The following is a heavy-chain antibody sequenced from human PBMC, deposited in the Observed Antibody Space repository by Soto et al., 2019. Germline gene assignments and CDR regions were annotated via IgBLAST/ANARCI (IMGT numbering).Heavy chain of an antibody. Sequence: QVQLQESGPGLVKPSQTLSLTCTVSGGSISSGDYYWSWIRQPPGKGLEWIGYIYYSGSTYYNPSPKSRVTISVDTSKNQFSLKLSSVTAADTAVYYCARGDSFIAAAGTRWGQGTMVTVSS. J-gene: IGHJ3*01. CDR1: GGSISSGDYY. CDR2: IYYSGST. CDR3: ARGDSFIAAAGTR. D-gene: IGHD6-13*01. V-gene: IGHV4-30-4*01.